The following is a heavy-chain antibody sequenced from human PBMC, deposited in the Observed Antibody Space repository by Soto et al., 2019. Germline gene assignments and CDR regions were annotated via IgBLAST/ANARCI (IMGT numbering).Heavy chain of an antibody. Sequence: QVRLVESGGRVVQPGRSLRLSCAASGFTFSNDAMHWVRQAPGKGLEWVAVLTYDGSHKYYAESVKGRFTISRDNSKNTLFLQLNSLRFEDTAVYYCARDDSEVFGRYKLSNWGQGTLVTVAS. CDR1: GFTFSNDA. D-gene: IGHD3-3*01. J-gene: IGHJ4*02. CDR3: ARDDSEVFGRYKLSN. V-gene: IGHV3-30-3*01. CDR2: LTYDGSHK.